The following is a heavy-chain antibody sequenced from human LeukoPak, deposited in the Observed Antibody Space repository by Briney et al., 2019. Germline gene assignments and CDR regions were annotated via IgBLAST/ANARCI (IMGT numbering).Heavy chain of an antibody. Sequence: GGSLRLPCAASGFTFSSYSMTWVRQAPGKGLEWVSSISSSSYIYYADSVKGRFTISRDNAKNSLYLQMNSLRAEDTAVYYCASLPPTSHGGWVFDYWGQGTLVTVSS. J-gene: IGHJ4*02. CDR2: ISSSSYI. V-gene: IGHV3-21*01. CDR3: ASLPPTSHGGWVFDY. CDR1: GFTFSSYS. D-gene: IGHD6-19*01.